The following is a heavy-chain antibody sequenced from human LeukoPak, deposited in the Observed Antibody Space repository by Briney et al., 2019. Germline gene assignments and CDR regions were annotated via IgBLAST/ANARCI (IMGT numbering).Heavy chain of an antibody. J-gene: IGHJ4*02. CDR3: ARVTTSGSYKFDN. CDR1: GFTVSSNY. V-gene: IGHV3-53*01. Sequence: PGESLRLSCAASGFTVSSNYISWVRQAPGKGLEWVSLIYTSGSTYYADSVKGRFTISRGNSKNTLYLQMNSLRAEDTAVYYCARVTTSGSYKFDNWGQGTLVIVSS. CDR2: IYTSGST. D-gene: IGHD3-10*01.